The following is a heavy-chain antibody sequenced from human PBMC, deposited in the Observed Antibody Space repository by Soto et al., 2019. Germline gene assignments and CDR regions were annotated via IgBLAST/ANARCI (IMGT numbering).Heavy chain of an antibody. J-gene: IGHJ6*02. V-gene: IGHV5-10-1*01. CDR1: GYSFTSYW. CDR3: ARHDWRQRLRFSPLGVYGMDV. CDR2: IDPSDSYT. Sequence: PGESLKISCKGSGYSFTSYWISWVRQMPGKGLEWMGRIDPSDSYTNYSPSFQGHVTISADKSISTAYLQWSSLKASDTAMYYCARHDWRQRLRFSPLGVYGMDVWGQGTTVTVSS. D-gene: IGHD3-3*01.